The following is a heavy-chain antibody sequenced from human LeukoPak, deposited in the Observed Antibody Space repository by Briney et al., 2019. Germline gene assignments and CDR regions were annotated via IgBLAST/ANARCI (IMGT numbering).Heavy chain of an antibody. CDR1: GFTFSSSA. CDR3: ARRDWVGFDY. V-gene: IGHV3-30-3*01. D-gene: IGHD3/OR15-3a*01. J-gene: IGHJ4*02. Sequence: PGRSLRLSCAASGFTFSSSAMHWVRQAPDKGLEWVAVISYDGSNKYYADSVKGRFTISRDNSKNTLYLQMNSLRADDTAVYYCARRDWVGFDYWGQGTLVTVSS. CDR2: ISYDGSNK.